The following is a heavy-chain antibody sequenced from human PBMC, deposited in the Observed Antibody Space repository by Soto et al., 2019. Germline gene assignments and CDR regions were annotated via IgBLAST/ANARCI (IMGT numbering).Heavy chain of an antibody. J-gene: IGHJ6*02. D-gene: IGHD1-26*01. CDR1: GGTFSSYA. V-gene: IGHV1-69*06. CDR3: ARDGGSYYEVYYYYDMDV. Sequence: SVKVSCKASGGTFSSYAISWVRQAPGQGLEWMGGIIPIFGTANYAQKFQGRVTITADKSTSTAYMELSSLRSEDTAVYYCARDGGSYYEVYYYYDMDVWGQGTTVTVSS. CDR2: IIPIFGTA.